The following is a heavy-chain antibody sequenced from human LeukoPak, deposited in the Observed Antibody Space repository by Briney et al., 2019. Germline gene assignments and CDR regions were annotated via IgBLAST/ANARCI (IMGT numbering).Heavy chain of an antibody. Sequence: GASVTVSCKASGYTFTSYGINWVRQAPGQGLEGMGWINTNNVNRNYAQKLQGRVTMTTETSTNTAYMELMSLTDDDTAGYYCARAGQLDYWGQGTLVTVSS. CDR3: ARAGQLDY. V-gene: IGHV1-18*01. CDR1: GYTFTSYG. D-gene: IGHD1-1*01. CDR2: INTNNVNR. J-gene: IGHJ4*02.